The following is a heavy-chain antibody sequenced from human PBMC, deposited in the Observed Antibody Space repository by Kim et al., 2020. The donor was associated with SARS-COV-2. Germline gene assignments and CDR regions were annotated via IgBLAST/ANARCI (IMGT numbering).Heavy chain of an antibody. CDR2: IGTAGDT. J-gene: IGHJ6*03. D-gene: IGHD6-13*01. V-gene: IGHV3-13*01. Sequence: GGSLRLSCAASGFTFSSYDKHWVRQATGKGLEWVSAIGTAGDTYYPGSVKGRFTISRENAKNSLYLQMNSLRAGDTAVYYCARAYSSSWYPYYYYMDVWGKGTTVTVSS. CDR1: GFTFSSYD. CDR3: ARAYSSSWYPYYYYMDV.